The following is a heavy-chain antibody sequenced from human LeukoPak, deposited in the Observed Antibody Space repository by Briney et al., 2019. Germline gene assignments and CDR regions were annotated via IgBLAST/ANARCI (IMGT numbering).Heavy chain of an antibody. D-gene: IGHD5-18*01. J-gene: IGHJ4*02. V-gene: IGHV4-59*11. CDR3: ARRSYGYADDY. CDR2: IFYSGST. CDR1: GGSISSHY. Sequence: SETLSLTCTVPGGSISSHYWSWIRQSPRKGLEWIGYIFYSGSTNYNPSLKSRVTISVDTSKNQFSLKLSSVTAADTAVYYCARRSYGYADDYWGQGTLVTVSS.